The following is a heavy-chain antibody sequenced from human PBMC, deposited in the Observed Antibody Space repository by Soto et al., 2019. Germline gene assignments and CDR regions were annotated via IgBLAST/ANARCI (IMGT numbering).Heavy chain of an antibody. J-gene: IGHJ3*02. V-gene: IGHV4-31*03. CDR3: ARAGGSGSYHNAFDI. D-gene: IGHD3-10*01. CDR1: GGSISSGGYY. CDR2: IYYSGTT. Sequence: QVQLQESGPGLVKPSQTLSLTCTVSGGSISSGGYYWIWIRQPPGKGLEWIGYIYYSGTTYYTPYLKSRVTISVDTSKNQFSLQLSSVTAADTAVYYCARAGGSGSYHNAFDICGQGTMVTVSS.